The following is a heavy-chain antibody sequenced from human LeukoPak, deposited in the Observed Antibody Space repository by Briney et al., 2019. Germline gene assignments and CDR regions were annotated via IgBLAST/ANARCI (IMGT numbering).Heavy chain of an antibody. Sequence: GGSLRLSCAASGFTVSTSYMNWVRQAPGKGLEWVSVIYGGGSTYYADSVRGRFTISRDNSKITLYLQMNSLRAEDTAAYFCARGYSSGWPDFWGQGTLVTVSS. CDR2: IYGGGST. V-gene: IGHV3-53*01. CDR1: GFTVSTSY. D-gene: IGHD6-25*01. J-gene: IGHJ4*02. CDR3: ARGYSSGWPDF.